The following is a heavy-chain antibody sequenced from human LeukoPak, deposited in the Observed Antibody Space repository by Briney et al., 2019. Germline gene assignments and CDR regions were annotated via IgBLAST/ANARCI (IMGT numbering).Heavy chain of an antibody. D-gene: IGHD6-19*01. V-gene: IGHV1-69*05. CDR2: IIPIFGTA. CDR1: GGTFSSYA. CDR3: AQGAIAVAGYHAFDI. J-gene: IGHJ3*02. Sequence: SVKVSCKASGGTFSSYAISWVRHAPGQGLEWMGRIIPIFGTANYAQKFQGRVTITTDESTSTAYMELSSLRSEDTAVYYCAQGAIAVAGYHAFDIWGQGTMVTVSS.